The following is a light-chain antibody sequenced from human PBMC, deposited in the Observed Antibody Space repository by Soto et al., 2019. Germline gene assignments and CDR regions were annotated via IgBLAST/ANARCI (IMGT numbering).Light chain of an antibody. CDR1: QDIRDY. CDR2: AS. V-gene: IGKV1-17*03. CDR3: QQYNSLIT. J-gene: IGKJ5*01. Sequence: DIQMTQFPSAMSASVGDRVTITCRASQDIRDYLAWFQHKPGNVPKRLIYASTLQSGVPSRFSGSGSGTEFTLTISSLQPDDFATYYCQQYNSLITFGQGTRLEIK.